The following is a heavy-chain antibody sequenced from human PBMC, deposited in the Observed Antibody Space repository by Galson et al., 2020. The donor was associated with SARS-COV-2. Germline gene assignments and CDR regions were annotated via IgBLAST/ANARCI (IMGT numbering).Heavy chain of an antibody. Sequence: GGSLRLSCAPSRFTISNDWMCWVRQAPGKGLEWVSRIKSKTDGGTPDYAAPVKGSIPISRDDSKNMLYLQMNSLKTEDTAVYYCTTGRTYYYDSSGYYVNFDYWGQGTLVTVSS. CDR3: TTGRTYYYDSSGYYVNFDY. J-gene: IGHJ4*02. CDR1: RFTISNDW. V-gene: IGHV3-15*01. D-gene: IGHD3-22*01. CDR2: IKSKTDGGTP.